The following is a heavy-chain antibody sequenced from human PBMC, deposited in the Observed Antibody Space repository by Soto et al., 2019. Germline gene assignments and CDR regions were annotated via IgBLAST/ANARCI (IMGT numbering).Heavy chain of an antibody. CDR1: GGTFSSYA. J-gene: IGHJ6*02. CDR2: IIPIFGTA. Sequence: ASVKVSCKASGGTFSSYAISWVRQAPGQGLEWMGGIIPIFGTANYAQKFQGRVTITADESTSTAYMELSSLRSEDTAVYYCAAALQRGYSGYEIYYYYYGMDVWGQGTTVTVSS. CDR3: AAALQRGYSGYEIYYYYYGMDV. D-gene: IGHD5-12*01. V-gene: IGHV1-69*13.